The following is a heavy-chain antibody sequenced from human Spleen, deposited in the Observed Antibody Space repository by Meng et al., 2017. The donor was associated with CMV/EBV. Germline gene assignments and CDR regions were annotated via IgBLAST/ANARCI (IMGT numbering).Heavy chain of an antibody. V-gene: IGHV3-7*01. J-gene: IGHJ4*02. D-gene: IGHD3-10*01. CDR2: IKEDGSKT. Sequence: ETLSLTCAGSGFIFTNYWMGWVRQAPGEGLEWVANIKEDGSKTNYVDSVKGRFTISRDNAKNSVYLQMSSLRAEDTAVYYCATSGSDGSRSYVGYWGQGTLVTVSS. CDR1: GFIFTNYW. CDR3: ATSGSDGSRSYVGY.